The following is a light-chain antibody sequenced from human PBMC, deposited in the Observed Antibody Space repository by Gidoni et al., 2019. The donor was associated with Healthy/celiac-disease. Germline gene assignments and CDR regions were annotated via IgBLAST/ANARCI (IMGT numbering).Light chain of an antibody. J-gene: IGKJ1*01. CDR3: QQRSNWPPMWT. CDR2: DAS. Sequence: DIVLTQSPATLSLSPGERATLSCWASQSVSSYLAWYQQKPGQAPRLLIYDASNRATGIPARFSGSGSGTDFTLTISSLEPEDFAVYYGQQRSNWPPMWTFGQGTKVEIK. V-gene: IGKV3-11*01. CDR1: QSVSSY.